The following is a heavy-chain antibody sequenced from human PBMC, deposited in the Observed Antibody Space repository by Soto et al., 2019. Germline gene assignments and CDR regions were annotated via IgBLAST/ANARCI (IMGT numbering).Heavy chain of an antibody. D-gene: IGHD5-18*01. CDR2: ISYDGSNK. CDR3: AKGGYSYGLFAY. CDR1: GFTFSSYG. V-gene: IGHV3-30*18. J-gene: IGHJ4*02. Sequence: QVQMVESGGGVVQPGRSLRLSCAASGFTFSSYGMHWVRQAQGKGLEWVAVISYDGSNKYYADSVKGLFTISRDNSKNTLYLQMNSLRAEDTAVYYGAKGGYSYGLFAYWGQGTLVTVS.